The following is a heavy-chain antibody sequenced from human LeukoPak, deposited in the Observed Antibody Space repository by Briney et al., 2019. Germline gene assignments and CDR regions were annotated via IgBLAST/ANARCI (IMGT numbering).Heavy chain of an antibody. D-gene: IGHD3-16*01. Sequence: PSETLSLTCTVSGGSISTYYWSWIRQPPGKELEWIGYIYNIGLANYNPSLKSRVTISVDASRNQFSLNLNSVTAADAAIYYCARHGGQYDFDYWGQGTLVTVSS. CDR2: IYNIGLA. V-gene: IGHV4-59*08. CDR1: GGSISTYY. CDR3: ARHGGQYDFDY. J-gene: IGHJ4*02.